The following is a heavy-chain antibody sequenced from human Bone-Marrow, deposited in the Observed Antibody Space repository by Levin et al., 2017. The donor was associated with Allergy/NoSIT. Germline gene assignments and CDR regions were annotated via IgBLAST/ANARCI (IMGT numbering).Heavy chain of an antibody. CDR3: ARLGAYSYSLV. D-gene: IGHD2/OR15-2a*01. V-gene: IGHV4-59*08. J-gene: IGHJ3*01. CDR1: NASIRSYY. Sequence: SQTLSLPCTVSNASIRSYYWNWVRQSPGKGLEWIGYISYSGKTIYNPSLQSRVTISADTTKNQFSLKLSSVTAADTAIYYCARLGAYSYSLVWGQGTMVTVSS. CDR2: ISYSGKT.